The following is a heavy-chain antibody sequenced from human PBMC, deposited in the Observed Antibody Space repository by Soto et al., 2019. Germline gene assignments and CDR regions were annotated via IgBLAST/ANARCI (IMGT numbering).Heavy chain of an antibody. CDR1: GGSISGHS. J-gene: IGHJ4*02. CDR3: VRGRSYSVYDF. Sequence: TCTVAGGSISGHSWVWIRQPAGKGLEWIGHIYPSGSTSYNPSLRSRVTMSLDTSTNKIFLNLTSVTAADTAVFYCVRGRSYSVYDFWGPGTLVTVSS. CDR2: IYPSGST. D-gene: IGHD5-12*01. V-gene: IGHV4-4*07.